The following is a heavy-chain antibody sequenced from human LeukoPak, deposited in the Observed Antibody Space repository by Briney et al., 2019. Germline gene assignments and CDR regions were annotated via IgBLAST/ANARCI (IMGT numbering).Heavy chain of an antibody. CDR1: GFTFSSLA. J-gene: IGHJ4*02. V-gene: IGHV3-23*01. CDR3: ARGGEKYSSGWYCFDY. Sequence: GGSLRLSCEASGFTFSSLAMSWVRQTPGKGLELVSAISVSGGSTYYADSVKGRFTISRHNSKHPVYLQMNSLRAEDTAVYYCARGGEKYSSGWYCFDYWGQGTLVTVSS. CDR2: ISVSGGST. D-gene: IGHD6-19*01.